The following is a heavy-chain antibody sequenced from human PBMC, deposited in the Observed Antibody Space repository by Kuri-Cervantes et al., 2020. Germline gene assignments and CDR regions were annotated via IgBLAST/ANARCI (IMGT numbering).Heavy chain of an antibody. CDR1: GFTFSDYY. Sequence: LSLTCAASGFTFSDYYMSWIRQAPGKGLEWVSYISNTGGTIYYADSVKGRFTISRDNAKNSLHLQMNSLRAEDTAVYYCARLGIAAAGTPDDYWGQGTLVTVSS. J-gene: IGHJ4*02. CDR2: ISNTGGTI. CDR3: ARLGIAAAGTPDDY. D-gene: IGHD6-13*01. V-gene: IGHV3-11*01.